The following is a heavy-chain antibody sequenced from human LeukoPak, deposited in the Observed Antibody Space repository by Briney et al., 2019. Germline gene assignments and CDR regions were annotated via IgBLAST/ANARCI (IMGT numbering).Heavy chain of an antibody. CDR3: ARVIAAAGIDYFDY. CDR2: IGTAGDT. J-gene: IGHJ4*02. D-gene: IGHD6-13*01. CDR1: GFTFSSYD. V-gene: IGHV3-13*01. Sequence: PGGSLRLSCAASGFTFSSYDMHWVRQATGKGLEWVSAIGTAGDTYYPGSVKGRFTISRENAKNSLYLQMNSLRAEDTAVYYCARVIAAAGIDYFDYWGQGTLVTVSS.